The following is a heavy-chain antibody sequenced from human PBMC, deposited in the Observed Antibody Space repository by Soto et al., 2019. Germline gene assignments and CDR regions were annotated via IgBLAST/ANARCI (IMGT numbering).Heavy chain of an antibody. CDR3: ARDFDQGSFDY. D-gene: IGHD2-2*01. CDR2: INIDNGNT. CDR1: GYTFTRYT. J-gene: IGHJ4*02. V-gene: IGHV1-3*04. Sequence: QVQLVQSGAEVQSPGASVKVSCKASGYTFTRYTIHWVRQSPGQRLEWMGWINIDNGNTGFSPKFQRRLSVVRDTSASMVYMELNSLGSEDTAVYYCARDFDQGSFDYWGQGTLVTVS.